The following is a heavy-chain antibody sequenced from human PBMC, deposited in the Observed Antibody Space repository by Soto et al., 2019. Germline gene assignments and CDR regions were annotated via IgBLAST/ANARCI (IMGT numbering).Heavy chain of an antibody. J-gene: IGHJ4*02. V-gene: IGHV3-23*01. CDR2: ISGSGGST. Sequence: PGGSLRLSCAASGFTFSSYAMSWVRQAPGKGLEWVSAISGSGGSTYYADSVKGRFTTSRDNSKNTLYLQMNSLRAEDTAVYYCAKDGVVVAATPDYFDYWGQGTLVTVSS. D-gene: IGHD2-15*01. CDR3: AKDGVVVAATPDYFDY. CDR1: GFTFSSYA.